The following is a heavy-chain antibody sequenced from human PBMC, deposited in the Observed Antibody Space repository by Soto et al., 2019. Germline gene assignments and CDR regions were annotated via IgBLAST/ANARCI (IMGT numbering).Heavy chain of an antibody. Sequence: QVQLVESGGGVVQPGRSLRLSCTASGFTFSYYGIHWVRQAPGKGLEWVALISYDGSNEYYADSVKGRFTISRENFKNTLHLKMNSLRTDDTAVYYCAKDVDYSAPNRGAFDLLGQGTMVTVSS. CDR1: GFTFSYYG. CDR3: AKDVDYSAPNRGAFDL. V-gene: IGHV3-30*18. D-gene: IGHD4-4*01. J-gene: IGHJ3*01. CDR2: ISYDGSNE.